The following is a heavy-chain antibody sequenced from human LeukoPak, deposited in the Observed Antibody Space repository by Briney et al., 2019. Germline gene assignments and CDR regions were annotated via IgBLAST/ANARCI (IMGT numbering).Heavy chain of an antibody. CDR3: ARVVPRSDPAGFDY. J-gene: IGHJ4*02. CDR2: IYTSGST. Sequence: SETLSLTCTVSGGSISSSSYYWSWIRQPAGKGLEWIGRIYTSGSTNYNPSLKSRVTISVDTSKNQFSLKLSSVTAADTAVYYCARVVPRSDPAGFDYWGQGTLVTVSS. V-gene: IGHV4-61*02. D-gene: IGHD3-10*01. CDR1: GGSISSSSYY.